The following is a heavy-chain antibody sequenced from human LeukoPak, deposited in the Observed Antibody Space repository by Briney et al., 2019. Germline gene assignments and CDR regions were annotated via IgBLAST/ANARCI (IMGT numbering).Heavy chain of an antibody. CDR1: GLTFSSYK. D-gene: IGHD2-2*01. CDR3: ARGPNIVVVPAAMSDNYMDV. CDR2: ISSSGSTI. J-gene: IGHJ6*03. Sequence: GGSLRLSCAASGLTFSSYKMNWVRQAPGKGLGWVSYISSSGSTIYYADAVKGRFTISRDNAKNSLYLQINSLRGEDTAVYYCARGPNIVVVPAAMSDNYMDVWGKGTTVTISS. V-gene: IGHV3-48*03.